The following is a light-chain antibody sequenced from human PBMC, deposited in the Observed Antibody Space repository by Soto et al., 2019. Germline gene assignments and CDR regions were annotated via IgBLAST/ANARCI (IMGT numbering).Light chain of an antibody. CDR3: QQYDNWPWT. J-gene: IGKJ1*01. V-gene: IGKV3-15*01. Sequence: VMTQSPATLSLSPGEAATLSRRTSQSSTGTLAWYQQKPGQAPRLLIYGASTRATSFPARFSGSGSGTDFTLTISSLESEDFAVYYCQQYDNWPWTFGQGTKVDIK. CDR2: GAS. CDR1: QSSTGT.